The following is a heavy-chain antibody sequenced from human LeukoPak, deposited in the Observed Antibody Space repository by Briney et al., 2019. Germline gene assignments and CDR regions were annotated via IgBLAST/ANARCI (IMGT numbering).Heavy chain of an antibody. CDR2: INAGNGNT. CDR3: AREEGATRYLGYYYYGMDV. J-gene: IGHJ6*02. D-gene: IGHD1-26*01. CDR1: GYTFTSYA. Sequence: ASVTVSCKASGYTFTSYAMHWVRQAPGQRLEWMGWINAGNGNTKYSQKFQGRVTITRDTSASTAYMELSSLRSEDTAVYYCAREEGATRYLGYYYYGMDVRGQGTTVTVSS. V-gene: IGHV1-3*01.